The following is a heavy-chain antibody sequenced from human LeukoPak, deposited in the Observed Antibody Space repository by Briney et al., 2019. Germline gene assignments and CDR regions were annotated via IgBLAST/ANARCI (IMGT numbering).Heavy chain of an antibody. J-gene: IGHJ4*02. CDR1: GFTFDDYA. V-gene: IGHV3-9*01. CDR2: ISWNSGSI. Sequence: QPGRSLRLSCAASGFTFDDYAMHWVRQAPGKGLEWVSGISWNSGSIGYADSVKGRFTISRDNSKNTLYLQMNSLRAEDTAVYYCAKDQQLWFSGSDYWGQGTLVTVSS. D-gene: IGHD5-18*01. CDR3: AKDQQLWFSGSDY.